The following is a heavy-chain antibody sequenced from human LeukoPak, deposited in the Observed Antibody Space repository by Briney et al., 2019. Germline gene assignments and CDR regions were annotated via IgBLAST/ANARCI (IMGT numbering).Heavy chain of an antibody. CDR3: ARDEGYCSRTSCYGASKGMDV. V-gene: IGHV3-7*03. CDR1: GFTFSSYC. Sequence: GGSRRLACAASGFTFSSYCMTWVRQAPGKVREWVANIKKDVSEKFYVDSVKGRFTISRDNAKSSLCLQMDSLRGEDTAVYYCARDEGYCSRTSCYGASKGMDVWGQGTAVIVSS. CDR2: IKKDVSEK. J-gene: IGHJ6*02. D-gene: IGHD2-2*01.